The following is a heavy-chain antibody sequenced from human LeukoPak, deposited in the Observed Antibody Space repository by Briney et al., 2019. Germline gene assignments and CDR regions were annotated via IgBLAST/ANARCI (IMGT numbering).Heavy chain of an antibody. CDR3: AVKRDPTFYYFDY. V-gene: IGHV1-69*13. Sequence: SVNVSCKASGGTFSSYAISWVRQAPGQGLEWMGGIIPIFGTANYAQKFQGRVTITADESTSTAYMELSSLRSEDTAVYYCAVKRDPTFYYFDYWGQGTLVTVSS. D-gene: IGHD1-1*01. CDR1: GGTFSSYA. J-gene: IGHJ4*02. CDR2: IIPIFGTA.